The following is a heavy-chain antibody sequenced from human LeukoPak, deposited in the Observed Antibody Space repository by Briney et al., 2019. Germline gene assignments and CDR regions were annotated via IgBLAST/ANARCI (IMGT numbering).Heavy chain of an antibody. CDR1: GGSFSGHS. V-gene: IGHV4-34*01. D-gene: IGHD2-2*01. CDR3: ARVKGYCSSTSCYHFDY. J-gene: IGHJ4*02. CDR2: ISHTGGI. Sequence: SETLSLTCAVYGGSFSGHSWSWIRQAPGKGLEWIGEISHTGGINYNPSLKSRVTISADTSKNQFSLRLTSVTAADTAVYYCARVKGYCSSTSCYHFDYWGQGTLVTVSS.